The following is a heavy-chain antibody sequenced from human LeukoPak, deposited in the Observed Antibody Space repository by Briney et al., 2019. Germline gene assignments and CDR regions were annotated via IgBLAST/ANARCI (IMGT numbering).Heavy chain of an antibody. V-gene: IGHV4-34*01. CDR3: ARGRAFFD. Sequence: SETLSLTCAVYGGSFSGYYWNWIRQPPGKGLEWIGEINQSGSTNYNPSLKSRVTISFDTSKNLFSLKLSSVTAADTAVYYCARGRAFFDWGQGTLVTVSS. J-gene: IGHJ4*02. CDR1: GGSFSGYY. CDR2: INQSGST. D-gene: IGHD3-3*02.